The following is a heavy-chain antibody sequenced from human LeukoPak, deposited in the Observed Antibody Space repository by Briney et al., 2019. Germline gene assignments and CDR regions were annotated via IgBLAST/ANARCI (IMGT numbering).Heavy chain of an antibody. J-gene: IGHJ3*02. CDR1: GFTFDDYA. D-gene: IGHD4-23*01. V-gene: IGHV3-74*01. CDR3: ARESPYGGNYAFDI. CDR2: ISTDGSST. Sequence: QSGGSLRLSCAASGFTFDDYAMHWVRQAPGKGLEWVSRISTDGSSTRYADSVKGRFTISRDNAKNTLYLQMNSLRAEDTAVYYCARESPYGGNYAFDIWGQGTRVTVSS.